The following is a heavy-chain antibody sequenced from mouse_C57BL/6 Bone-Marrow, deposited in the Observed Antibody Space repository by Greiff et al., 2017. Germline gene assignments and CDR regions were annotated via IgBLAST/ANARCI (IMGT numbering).Heavy chain of an antibody. V-gene: IGHV5-4*01. D-gene: IGHD1-1*01. CDR3: AREILTGSSYAMDY. J-gene: IGHJ4*01. Sequence: EVMLVESGGGLVKPGGSLKLSCAASGFTFSSYAMSWVRQTPEKRLEWVATISDGGSYTYYPDNVKGRFTISRDNAKNNLYLQMSHLKSEDTAMYYCAREILTGSSYAMDYWGQGTSVTVSS. CDR1: GFTFSSYA. CDR2: ISDGGSYT.